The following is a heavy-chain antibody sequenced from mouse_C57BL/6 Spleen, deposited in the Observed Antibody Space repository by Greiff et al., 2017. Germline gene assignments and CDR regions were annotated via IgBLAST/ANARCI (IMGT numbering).Heavy chain of an antibody. CDR3: TRGATAYAMDY. Sequence: VQLKQSGAELVRPGASVTLSCKASGYTFTDYEMHWVKQTPVHGLEWIGAIDPETGGTAYNQKFKGKAILTADKSSSTAYMELRSLTSEDSAVYYCTRGATAYAMDYWGQGTSVTVSS. CDR1: GYTFTDYE. D-gene: IGHD1-2*01. V-gene: IGHV1-15*01. J-gene: IGHJ4*01. CDR2: IDPETGGT.